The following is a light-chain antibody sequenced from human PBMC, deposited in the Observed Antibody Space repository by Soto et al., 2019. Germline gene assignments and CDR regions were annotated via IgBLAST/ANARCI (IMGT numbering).Light chain of an antibody. V-gene: IGKV3-15*01. J-gene: IGKJ1*01. CDR3: QQFHNWPQT. CDR1: QSISSH. Sequence: EIVMTQSPATLSVSPGERATLSCRASQSISSHLAWYQQKPDHSPRLLIYDASTRAAGFPARFSGSGSGTEFTLTISSLQSEDFAVYYCQQFHNWPQTFGQGTKVEIK. CDR2: DAS.